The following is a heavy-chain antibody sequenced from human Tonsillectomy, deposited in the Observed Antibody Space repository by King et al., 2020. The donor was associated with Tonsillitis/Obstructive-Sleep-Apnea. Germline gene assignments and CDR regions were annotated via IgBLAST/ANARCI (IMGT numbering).Heavy chain of an antibody. V-gene: IGHV5-51*01. CDR3: ARSPLGYCSSTSGFDNWFDP. D-gene: IGHD2-2*01. J-gene: IGHJ5*02. CDR1: GYSFTSYW. Sequence: EVQLVESGAEVKKPGESLKISCTGSGYSFTSYWIGWVRQMPGKGLEWMGIIYPGDSDTRYSPSFQGQVTISADKSISTAYLQWSSLKASDTAMYYCARSPLGYCSSTSGFDNWFDPWGQGTLVTVSS. CDR2: IYPGDSDT.